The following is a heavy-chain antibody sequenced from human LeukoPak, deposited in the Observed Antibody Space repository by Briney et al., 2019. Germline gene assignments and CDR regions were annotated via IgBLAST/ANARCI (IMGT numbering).Heavy chain of an antibody. CDR1: GFTFSSYA. D-gene: IGHD3-10*01. CDR3: ARGAGVFDC. J-gene: IGHJ4*02. Sequence: GGSLRLSCAASGFTFSSYAMHWVRQAPGKGLEWVAVISYDGSNKYYADSVKGRFTISRDNAKNSLYLQMNSLRAEDTAVYYCARGAGVFDCWGQGTLVTVSS. V-gene: IGHV3-30-3*01. CDR2: ISYDGSNK.